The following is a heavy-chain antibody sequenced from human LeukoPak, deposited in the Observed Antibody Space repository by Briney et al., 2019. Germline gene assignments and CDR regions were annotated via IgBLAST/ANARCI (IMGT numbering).Heavy chain of an antibody. CDR1: GFTFSSYS. CDR3: ARGGTYCSSTSCYSPSDY. Sequence: AGGSLRLSCAASGFTFSSYSMNWVRQAPGKGLEWVSSISSSSSYIYYADSVKGRFTISRDNAKNSLYLQMNGLRAEDTAVYYCARGGTYCSSTSCYSPSDYWGQGTLVTVSS. CDR2: ISSSSSYI. J-gene: IGHJ4*02. D-gene: IGHD2-2*01. V-gene: IGHV3-21*01.